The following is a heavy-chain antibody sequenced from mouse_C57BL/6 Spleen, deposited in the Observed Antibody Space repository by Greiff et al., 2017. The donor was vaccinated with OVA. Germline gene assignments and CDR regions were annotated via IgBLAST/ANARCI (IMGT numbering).Heavy chain of an antibody. CDR2: ITHSGET. J-gene: IGHJ1*03. Sequence: QVQLQQSGPGLVKPSQSLFLTCSITGFPITSGYYWIWIRQSPGKPLEWMGYITHSGETFYNPSLQSPISITRETSKNQFFLQLNSVTTEDTAMYYCAGAPQLGLYWYFDVWGTGTTVTVSS. D-gene: IGHD4-1*02. V-gene: IGHV12-3*01. CDR3: AGAPQLGLYWYFDV. CDR1: GFPITSGYY.